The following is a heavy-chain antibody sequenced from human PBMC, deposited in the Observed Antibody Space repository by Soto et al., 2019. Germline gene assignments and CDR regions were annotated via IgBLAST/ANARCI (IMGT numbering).Heavy chain of an antibody. CDR3: TTEWIQLWSSAGY. J-gene: IGHJ4*02. D-gene: IGHD5-18*01. CDR1: GFTFSNAW. Sequence: GGSLRLSCAASGFTFSNAWMSWVRQAPGKGLEWVGRIKSKTDGGTTDYAAPVKGRFTISRGDSKNTLYLQMNSLKTEDTAVYYCTTEWIQLWSSAGYWGQGTLVTVSS. V-gene: IGHV3-15*01. CDR2: IKSKTDGGTT.